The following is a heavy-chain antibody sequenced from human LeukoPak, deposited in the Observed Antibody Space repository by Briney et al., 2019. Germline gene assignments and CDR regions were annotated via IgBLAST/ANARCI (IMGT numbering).Heavy chain of an antibody. Sequence: PSETLSLTCTVSGGSISSYYWSWIRQPPGKGLEWIGYIYYSGSTNYNPSLKSRVTISVDTSKNQFSLKLSSVTAADTAVYYCARAPGLDWGQGTLATVSS. D-gene: IGHD1-14*01. CDR3: ARAPGLD. J-gene: IGHJ4*02. CDR1: GGSISSYY. V-gene: IGHV4-59*01. CDR2: IYYSGST.